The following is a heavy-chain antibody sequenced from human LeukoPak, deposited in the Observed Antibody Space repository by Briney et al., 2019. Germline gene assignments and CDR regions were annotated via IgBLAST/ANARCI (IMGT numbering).Heavy chain of an antibody. V-gene: IGHV4-61*05. CDR3: ARCPGIATAGQNYNWLDP. CDR1: GGSISSSNYY. D-gene: IGHD6-25*01. CDR2: IYSSGTA. Sequence: PSETLSLTCTVSGGSISSSNYYWGWIRQPPGKGLEWIGYIYSSGTANYNPSLKSRVTISVDTSKNQFSLKLSSVTAADTAVYYCARCPGIATAGQNYNWLDPWGQGTLVTVSS. J-gene: IGHJ5*02.